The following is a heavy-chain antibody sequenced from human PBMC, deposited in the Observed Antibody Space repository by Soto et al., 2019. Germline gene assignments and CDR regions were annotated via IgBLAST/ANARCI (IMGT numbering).Heavy chain of an antibody. V-gene: IGHV2-5*02. D-gene: IGHD4-17*01. CDR2: IYWEDDK. J-gene: IGHJ4*02. Sequence: QITLKESGPTLVRPAQTLTLTCDFSGFSLSTYHMGVAWIRQPPGKALEWLALIYWEDDKRYSPSLKDRLALSKGTSSNQVVLTITNVDPGDTATYFCAHAGDYDLLTFDHWGPGTLVTVPS. CDR3: AHAGDYDLLTFDH. CDR1: GFSLSTYHMG.